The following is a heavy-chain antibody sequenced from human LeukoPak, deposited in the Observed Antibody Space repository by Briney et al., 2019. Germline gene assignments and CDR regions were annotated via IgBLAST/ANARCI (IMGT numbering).Heavy chain of an antibody. CDR2: TYYKSKWYY. CDR3: AKGFLRPGFDS. Sequence: SQTLSLTCAISGDTLSSDSAAGIWIRQSPSRGLEWLGRTYYKSKWYYDYAVSVKSRININPDTAQNQFSLQLSSVTPEDTAVYYCAKGFLRPGFDSWGQGTLVTVSS. V-gene: IGHV6-1*01. D-gene: IGHD1-14*01. J-gene: IGHJ4*02. CDR1: GDTLSSDSAA.